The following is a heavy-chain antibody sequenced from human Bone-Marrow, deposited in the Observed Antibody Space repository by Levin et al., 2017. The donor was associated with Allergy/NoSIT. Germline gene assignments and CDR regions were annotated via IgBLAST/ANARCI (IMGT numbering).Heavy chain of an antibody. CDR1: GYTFTGYY. D-gene: IGHD3-22*01. Sequence: RASVKVSCKASGYTFTGYYLHWVRQAPGQGLEWMGWINPNSGGAKYALKFQGRVTMTRDTSITTAYMELNRQKSDDTAVYYCTRVWDPLLNDYDSKPRFDFWGQGTLVTVSS. CDR3: TRVWDPLLNDYDSKPRFDF. J-gene: IGHJ4*02. V-gene: IGHV1-2*02. CDR2: INPNSGGA.